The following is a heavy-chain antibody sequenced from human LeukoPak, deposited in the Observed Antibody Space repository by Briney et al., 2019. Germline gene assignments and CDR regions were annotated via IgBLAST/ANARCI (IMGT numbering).Heavy chain of an antibody. CDR3: VRDSRVSADY. CDR2: INPKSGDT. D-gene: IGHD2-8*01. J-gene: IGHJ4*02. CDR1: GYTFTDYY. V-gene: IGHV1-2*06. Sequence: ASVKVSCKASGYTFTDYYIHWVRQAPGQGLEWMGRINPKSGDTSYPQKFQGRVTMTRDTSISTAHMELSSLTCDDTAVYYCVRDSRVSADYWGQGTLVTVSS.